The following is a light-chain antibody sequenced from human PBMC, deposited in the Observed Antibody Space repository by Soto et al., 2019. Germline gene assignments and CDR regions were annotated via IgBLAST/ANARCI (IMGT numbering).Light chain of an antibody. CDR3: SSYTSSSTYVV. J-gene: IGLJ2*01. Sequence: QSALTQPASVSGSTGQSITISCTGASSDVGGYNYVSWYQQHPGKAPKLMIYDVSNRPSGVSNRFSGSKSGNTASLTISGLQAEDEVAYYCSSYTSSSTYVVFGGGTKLTVL. CDR1: SSDVGGYNY. V-gene: IGLV2-14*01. CDR2: DVS.